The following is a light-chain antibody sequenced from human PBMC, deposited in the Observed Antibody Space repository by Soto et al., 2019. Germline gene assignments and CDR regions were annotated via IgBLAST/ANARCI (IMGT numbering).Light chain of an antibody. V-gene: IGLV2-8*01. J-gene: IGLJ2*01. CDR1: SSDVGAYNS. CDR2: KGT. Sequence: QSALAQPASVSGSPGQSITISCTGTSSDVGAYNSVSWYQQHPHRAPQVIIYKGTQRPSGVPDRFSGSKSGNTASLTVSGLQPEDEGDYYCSSYAGNNTLVFGGGTKLTVL. CDR3: SSYAGNNTLV.